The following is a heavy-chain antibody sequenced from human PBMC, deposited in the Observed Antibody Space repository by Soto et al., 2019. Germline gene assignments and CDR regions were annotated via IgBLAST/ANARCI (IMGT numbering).Heavy chain of an antibody. Sequence: GGSLRLSCAASGFTFSGYDMSWIRQAPGKGLEWVSSISGSGSTTYYADSVKGRFTISRDNAKNTLYLQMNSLRAEDTAVYYCAGESGALHSYYLDDWGQGTMVTVSS. D-gene: IGHD1-26*01. V-gene: IGHV3-23*01. CDR3: AGESGALHSYYLDD. CDR1: GFTFSGYD. J-gene: IGHJ4*01. CDR2: ISGSGSTT.